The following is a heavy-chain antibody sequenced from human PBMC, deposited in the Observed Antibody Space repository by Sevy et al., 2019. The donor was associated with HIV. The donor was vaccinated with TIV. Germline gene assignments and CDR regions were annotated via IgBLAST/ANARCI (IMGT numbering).Heavy chain of an antibody. D-gene: IGHD5-12*01. CDR1: GFTFSNYA. J-gene: IGHJ4*02. Sequence: GESLKISCAASGFTFSNYAMHWVRQAPGNGLEWVAVISYDGSNKYYADSVKGRFTISRDNSKNTLYLQMNSLRAEDTAVYYCARVDEQRWLRLYYFDYWGQGTLVTVSS. V-gene: IGHV3-30*04. CDR2: ISYDGSNK. CDR3: ARVDEQRWLRLYYFDY.